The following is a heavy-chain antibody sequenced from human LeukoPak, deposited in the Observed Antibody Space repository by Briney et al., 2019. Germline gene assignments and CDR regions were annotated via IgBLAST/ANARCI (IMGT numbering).Heavy chain of an antibody. V-gene: IGHV3-30*18. Sequence: PGRSLRLSCAASGFTFSTYGMHWVRQAPGKGLEWVAVILSDGSNKYYADSVKGRFTISRDNSNNTLYLQMNSLRAEDTAVYFCAKDGISVPVLYATPNSWFDPWGQGTLVTVSS. CDR3: AKDGISVPVLYATPNSWFDP. J-gene: IGHJ5*02. D-gene: IGHD2-8*02. CDR1: GFTFSTYG. CDR2: ILSDGSNK.